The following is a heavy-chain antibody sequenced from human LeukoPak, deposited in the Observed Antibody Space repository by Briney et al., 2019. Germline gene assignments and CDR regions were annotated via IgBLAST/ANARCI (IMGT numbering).Heavy chain of an antibody. CDR3: ARDLPNRGWYPAFDY. CDR1: GFTFSSYA. Sequence: GGSLRLSCAASGFTFSSYAMHWVRQAPGKGLEWVAVISYDGSNKYYADSVKGRFTISRDNSKNTLYLQMNRLRAEDTAVYYCARDLPNRGWYPAFDYWGEGTLVTVSS. J-gene: IGHJ4*02. V-gene: IGHV3-30-3*01. D-gene: IGHD6-19*01. CDR2: ISYDGSNK.